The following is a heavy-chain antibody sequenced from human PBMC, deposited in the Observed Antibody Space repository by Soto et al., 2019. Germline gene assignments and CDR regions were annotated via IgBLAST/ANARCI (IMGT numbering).Heavy chain of an antibody. J-gene: IGHJ4*02. CDR2: IYYSGST. Sequence: SETLSLTCTVSGGSISSGGYYWSWIRQHPGKGLEWIGYIYYSGSTYYNPSLKSRVTISVDTSKKQFSLKLSSVTAADTAVYYCARGRGIYYYDSSGYYSYFDYWGQGTLVTVS. V-gene: IGHV4-31*03. D-gene: IGHD3-22*01. CDR3: ARGRGIYYYDSSGYYSYFDY. CDR1: GGSISSGGYY.